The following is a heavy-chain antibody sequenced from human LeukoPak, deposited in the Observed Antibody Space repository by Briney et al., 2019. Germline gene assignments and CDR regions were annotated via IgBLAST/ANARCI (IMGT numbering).Heavy chain of an antibody. J-gene: IGHJ3*02. D-gene: IGHD1-26*01. CDR1: GGSISSSSYF. CDR2: VYYSGST. Sequence: SETLSLTCTVSGGSISSSSYFWGWIRQPPGKGLEWIGSVYYSGSTYYNPSLKSRVTISVDTSNNQFSLRLSSVAAADTAMYYCARLRGSYTPLDIWGQGTMVTVSS. CDR3: ARLRGSYTPLDI. V-gene: IGHV4-39*01.